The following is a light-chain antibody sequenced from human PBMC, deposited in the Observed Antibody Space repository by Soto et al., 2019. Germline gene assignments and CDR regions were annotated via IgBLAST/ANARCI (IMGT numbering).Light chain of an antibody. V-gene: IGKV3-11*01. CDR3: QQLKT. J-gene: IGKJ2*01. CDR1: QSVARY. CDR2: DVF. Sequence: EIVLTQSPATLSLSPGERATLSCRASQSVARYIAWYQQKPGQAPRLLIHDVFNRATGVPARFSGSGSGTDFSITISSLEPEDFAVYYCQQLKTFGQGTKLEI.